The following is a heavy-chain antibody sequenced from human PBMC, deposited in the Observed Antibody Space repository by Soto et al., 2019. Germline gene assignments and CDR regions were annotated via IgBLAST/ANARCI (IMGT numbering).Heavy chain of an antibody. CDR1: GFNFKNHA. J-gene: IGHJ6*02. D-gene: IGHD5-18*01. CDR3: AKPETAMVLNCHDGLDV. CDR2: ISYDGSNK. Sequence: HPGGSLSLSCAASGFNFKNHAMHWVRQAPGKGLEWVAVISYDGSNKYYADSVKGRFTISRDNSENTVYLHMNCLRAEDTAVYYCAKPETAMVLNCHDGLDVWGQGTRVTVSS. V-gene: IGHV3-30*18.